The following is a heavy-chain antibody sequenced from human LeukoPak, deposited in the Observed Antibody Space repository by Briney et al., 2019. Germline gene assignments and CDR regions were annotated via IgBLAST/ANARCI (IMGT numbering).Heavy chain of an antibody. D-gene: IGHD3-10*01. V-gene: IGHV4-61*02. Sequence: SETLSLTCTVSGYSISSGSYYWSWIRQPAGKGLEWIGRIYTSGSTNYNPSLKSRVTISVDTSKNQFSLKLSSVTAADTAVYYCAREPWFGEDYFDYWGQGTLVTVSS. CDR2: IYTSGST. J-gene: IGHJ4*02. CDR1: GYSISSGSYY. CDR3: AREPWFGEDYFDY.